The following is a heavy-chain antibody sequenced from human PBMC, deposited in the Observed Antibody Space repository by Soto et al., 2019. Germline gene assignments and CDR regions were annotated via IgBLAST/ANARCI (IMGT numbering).Heavy chain of an antibody. J-gene: IGHJ4*02. CDR2: ISFDGSNE. D-gene: IGHD6-19*01. Sequence: GGSLRLACSASGVTFTSCGMHWVRQAPGKGLEWVAVISFDGSNENYVDSVKDRFTISRDNSRNTLFLEMNSLRGEDTAVYYCAKASSSGWHNFDYWGQGTLVTVSS. V-gene: IGHV3-30*18. CDR3: AKASSSGWHNFDY. CDR1: GVTFTSCG.